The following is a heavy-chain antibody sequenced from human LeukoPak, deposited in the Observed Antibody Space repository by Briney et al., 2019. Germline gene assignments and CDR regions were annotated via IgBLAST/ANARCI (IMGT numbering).Heavy chain of an antibody. V-gene: IGHV3-30*04. CDR3: AKNRRNLGRTLQRHYMDV. Sequence: GGSLRLSCAASEFIFSSYAMHWVRQAPGKGLEWMAVISYDGSDKYYADSVKGRFTISRDNSKNTLYLQMDGLRPEDTAIYYCAKNRRNLGRTLQRHYMDVWGKGTTVAVSS. CDR2: ISYDGSDK. D-gene: IGHD1-14*01. J-gene: IGHJ6*03. CDR1: EFIFSSYA.